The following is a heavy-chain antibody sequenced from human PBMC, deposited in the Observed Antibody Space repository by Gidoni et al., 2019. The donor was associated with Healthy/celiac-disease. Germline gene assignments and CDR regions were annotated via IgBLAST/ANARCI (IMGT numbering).Heavy chain of an antibody. D-gene: IGHD2-2*01. J-gene: IGHJ5*02. CDR1: GGSISSSNW. Sequence: QVQLQESGPGLVKPSGTLSLTCAVSGGSISSSNWWCWVRQPPGKGLEWIGEIYHTGSTNYKPSLKSRVTISVDKSKNQFSLKLSSVTAADTAVYYCARLGYCSSTSCYFLWFDPWGQGTLVTVSS. V-gene: IGHV4-4*02. CDR3: ARLGYCSSTSCYFLWFDP. CDR2: IYHTGST.